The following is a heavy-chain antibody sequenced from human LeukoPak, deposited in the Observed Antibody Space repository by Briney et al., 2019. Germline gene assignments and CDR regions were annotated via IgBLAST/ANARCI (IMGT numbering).Heavy chain of an antibody. J-gene: IGHJ4*02. D-gene: IGHD3-16*01. CDR1: GFTVSSNY. V-gene: IGHV3-30-3*01. Sequence: GGSLRLSCAASGFTVSSNYMSWVRQAPGKGLEWVAVISYDGSNKYYADSVKGRFTISRDNSKNTLYLQMNSLRAEDTAVYYCARDLGGSRDYWGQGTLVTVSS. CDR3: ARDLGGSRDY. CDR2: ISYDGSNK.